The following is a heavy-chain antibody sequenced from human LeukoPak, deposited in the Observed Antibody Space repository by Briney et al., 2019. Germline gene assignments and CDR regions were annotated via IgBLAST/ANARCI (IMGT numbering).Heavy chain of an antibody. CDR1: GFTFSSYG. V-gene: IGHV3-30*03. CDR3: APEPAYYYDSNRFDY. Sequence: PGRSLRLSCAASGFTFSSYGMHWVRQAPGKGLEWVAVISYDGSNKYYADSVKGRFTISRDNSKNTLYLQMNSLRAEDTAVYYCAPEPAYYYDSNRFDYWGQGTPVTVSS. D-gene: IGHD3-22*01. J-gene: IGHJ4*02. CDR2: ISYDGSNK.